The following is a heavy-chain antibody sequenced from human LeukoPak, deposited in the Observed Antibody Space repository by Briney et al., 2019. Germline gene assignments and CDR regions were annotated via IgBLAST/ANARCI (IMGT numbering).Heavy chain of an antibody. J-gene: IGHJ3*02. V-gene: IGHV3-21*01. CDR2: ISSSSSYI. Sequence: GGSLRLSCAASGFTFSSYSMNWVRQALGKGLEWVSSISSSSSYIYYADSVKGRFTISRDNAKNSLYLQMNSLRAEDTAVYYCARGGCSGGSCFDAFDIWGQGTMVTVSS. CDR1: GFTFSSYS. D-gene: IGHD2-15*01. CDR3: ARGGCSGGSCFDAFDI.